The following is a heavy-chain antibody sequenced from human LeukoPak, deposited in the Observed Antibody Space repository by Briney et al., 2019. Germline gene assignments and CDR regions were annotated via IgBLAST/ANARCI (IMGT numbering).Heavy chain of an antibody. V-gene: IGHV4-30-2*01. CDR2: IYHSGNT. J-gene: IGHJ4*02. CDR3: ARGETTTVTTFFDY. CDR1: VDSISSGAYY. D-gene: IGHD4-11*01. Sequence: SETLSLTCTVSVDSISSGAYYWSWIRQPPGKGPEWIGYIYHSGNTFYNPSLKSRVTISVDRSNNQFSLKLRSVTAADTAVYYCARGETTTVTTFFDYWGQGTLVTVSS.